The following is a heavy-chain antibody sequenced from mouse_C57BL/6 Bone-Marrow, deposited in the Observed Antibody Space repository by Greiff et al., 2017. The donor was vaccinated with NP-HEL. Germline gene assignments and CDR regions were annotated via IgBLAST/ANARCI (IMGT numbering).Heavy chain of an antibody. CDR1: GYAFSSYW. CDR2: IYPGDGDT. D-gene: IGHD2-4*01. V-gene: IGHV1-80*01. J-gene: IGHJ2*01. CDR3: ARRTYDYDEGYYFDY. Sequence: LQQSGASVKISCKASGYAFSSYWMNWVKQRPGKGLEWIGQIYPGDGDTNYNGKFKGKATLTADKSSSTAYMQLSSLTSEDSAVYFCARRTYDYDEGYYFDYWGQGTTLTVSS.